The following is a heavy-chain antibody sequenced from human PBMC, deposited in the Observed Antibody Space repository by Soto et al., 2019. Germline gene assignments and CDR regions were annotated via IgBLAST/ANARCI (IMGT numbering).Heavy chain of an antibody. CDR2: IYYSGST. D-gene: IGHD6-19*01. V-gene: IGHV4-31*03. CDR1: GGSISSGGYY. J-gene: IGHJ4*02. Sequence: SETLSLTCTVSGGSISSGGYYWSWIRQHPGKGLEWIGYIYYSGSTYYNPSLKSRVTISVDTSKNQFSLKLRSVTAADTAVYYCARDSEAVAVSDWGQGTLVTVSS. CDR3: ARDSEAVAVSD.